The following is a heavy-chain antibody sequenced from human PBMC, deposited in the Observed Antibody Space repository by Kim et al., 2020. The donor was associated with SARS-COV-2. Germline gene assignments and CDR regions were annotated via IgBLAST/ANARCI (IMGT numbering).Heavy chain of an antibody. CDR2: ITTSSTYI. J-gene: IGHJ4*02. CDR1: GFTFSSYS. Sequence: GWSLRLSCAASGFTFSSYSMNWVRQAPGKGLEWVSSITTSSTYIYYADSVKGRFTISRDNAKNSLYLQMNSLRAEDTAVYYCARDLRYFDGSGPSYFDYWGQGTLVTVSS. CDR3: ARDLRYFDGSGPSYFDY. V-gene: IGHV3-21*01. D-gene: IGHD3-22*01.